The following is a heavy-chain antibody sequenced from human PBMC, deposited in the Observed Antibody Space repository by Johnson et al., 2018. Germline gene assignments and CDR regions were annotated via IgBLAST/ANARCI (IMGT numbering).Heavy chain of an antibody. CDR1: GDSFTSYW. CDR2: IHPGYSDT. CDR3: ARLCCSSTSCPPSVFDP. V-gene: IGHV5-51*01. J-gene: IGHJ5*02. Sequence: LVESGAEVKTPEASLKISCKCSGDSFTSYWIGWVRQMPGKGLEWMGIIHPGYSDTRYSPSFQGQVTIPAGKPISTAYLQRSSLKASTTAMYYCARLCCSSTSCPPSVFDPWGQGTLFTVSA. D-gene: IGHD2-2*01.